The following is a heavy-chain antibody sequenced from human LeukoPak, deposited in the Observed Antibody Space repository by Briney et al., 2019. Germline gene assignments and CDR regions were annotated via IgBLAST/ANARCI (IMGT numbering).Heavy chain of an antibody. CDR3: AELGITMIGGV. D-gene: IGHD3-10*02. Sequence: GGTLRLSCPASGFTFSSYEMNWVPQAPGKGLEWVSYISSSGSAIYYADSVKGRFTISRDNAKNSLYLQMNSLRAEDTAVYYCAELGITMIGGVWGKGTTVTISS. CDR1: GFTFSSYE. J-gene: IGHJ6*04. V-gene: IGHV3-48*03. CDR2: ISSSGSAI.